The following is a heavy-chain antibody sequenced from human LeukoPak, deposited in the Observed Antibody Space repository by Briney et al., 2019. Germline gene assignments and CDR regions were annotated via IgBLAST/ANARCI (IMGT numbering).Heavy chain of an antibody. V-gene: IGHV3-48*02. J-gene: IGHJ3*02. Sequence: PGGSLRLSCTASEFVLRTYTIHWVRQAPEKGLEWVSSIDPTSSDIYYADSVRGRFSISRDNARNSVHLQMNSLRDEDTAVYYCTRDLLTGDAKEAFDIWGQGTIIIVSS. CDR2: IDPTSSDI. CDR3: TRDLLTGDAKEAFDI. CDR1: EFVLRTYT. D-gene: IGHD7-27*01.